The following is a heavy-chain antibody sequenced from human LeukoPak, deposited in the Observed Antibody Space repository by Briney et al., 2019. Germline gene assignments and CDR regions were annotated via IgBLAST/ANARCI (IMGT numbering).Heavy chain of an antibody. J-gene: IGHJ6*02. CDR2: IKSDGSTT. CDR1: GFQFNYYW. D-gene: IGHD6-19*01. Sequence: PGGSLRLSCTASGFQFNYYWTHWVRQAPGKGQVWVSRIKSDGSTTNYADSVKGRFTISRDNAKNTLYLQMNSLRAEDSALYYCARGGSGWFHGMDVWGQGTAVTVSS. V-gene: IGHV3-74*01. CDR3: ARGGSGWFHGMDV.